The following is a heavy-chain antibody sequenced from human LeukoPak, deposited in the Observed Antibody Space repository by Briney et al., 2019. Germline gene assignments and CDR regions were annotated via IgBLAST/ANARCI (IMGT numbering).Heavy chain of an antibody. D-gene: IGHD2-2*01. V-gene: IGHV3-21*01. J-gene: IGHJ4*02. CDR3: ARVGYQLPSFDY. CDR1: GFTFSSYS. Sequence: GGPRRLSWEASGFTFSSYSLNWFRQAQGKGLDGVSSISSGSSYIYYADSVKGLFTISRDNAKNSLYLQMNSLRAEDTAVYYCARVGYQLPSFDYWGQGTLVTVSS. CDR2: ISSGSSYI.